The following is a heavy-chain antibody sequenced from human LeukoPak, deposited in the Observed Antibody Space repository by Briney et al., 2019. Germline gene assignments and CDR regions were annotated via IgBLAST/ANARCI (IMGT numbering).Heavy chain of an antibody. CDR1: EFTFYNYA. V-gene: IGHV3-23*01. D-gene: IGHD6-13*01. J-gene: IGHJ4*02. CDR3: ATSSSWPPGWDY. CDR2: ISSSGAKS. Sequence: GGSLRLSCEASEFTFYNYAMSWVRQAPGKGLEWVSSISSSGAKSYYADSVKGRFTISRDNSRKTLHLQMNRLRAEDTAVYYCATSSSWPPGWDYWGQGTLVTVSS.